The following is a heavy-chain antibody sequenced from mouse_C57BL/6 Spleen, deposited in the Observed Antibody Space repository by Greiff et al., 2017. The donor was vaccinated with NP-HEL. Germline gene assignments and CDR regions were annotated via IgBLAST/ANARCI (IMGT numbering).Heavy chain of an antibody. CDR1: GYAFSSYW. V-gene: IGHV1-80*01. CDR2: IYPGDGDT. CDR3: DRWGTTVVAVDY. Sequence: LVESGAELVKPGASVKISCKASGYAFSSYWMNWVKQRPGKGLEWIGQIYPGDGDTNYNGKFKGKATLTADKSSSTAYMQLSSLTSEDSAVYFCDRWGTTVVAVDYWGQGTTLTVSS. D-gene: IGHD1-1*01. J-gene: IGHJ2*01.